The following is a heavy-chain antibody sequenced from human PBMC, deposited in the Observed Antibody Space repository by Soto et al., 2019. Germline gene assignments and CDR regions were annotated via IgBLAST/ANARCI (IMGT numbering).Heavy chain of an antibody. CDR2: IYYSGST. J-gene: IGHJ5*02. CDR3: ARERSGCEENWFDP. D-gene: IGHD6-19*01. Sequence: SETLSLTCTVSGGSISSYYWSWIRQPPGKGLEWIGYIYYSGSTNYNPSLKSRVTISVDTSKNQFSLKLSSVTAADTAVYYCARERSGCEENWFDPWGQGTLVTVSS. CDR1: GGSISSYY. V-gene: IGHV4-59*01.